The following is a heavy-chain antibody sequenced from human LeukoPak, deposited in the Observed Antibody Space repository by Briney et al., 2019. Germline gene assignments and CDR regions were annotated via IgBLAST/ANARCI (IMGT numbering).Heavy chain of an antibody. J-gene: IGHJ6*02. V-gene: IGHV5-51*01. D-gene: IGHD6-6*01. CDR1: GYIFTNYW. CDR2: IYLGDSDT. CDR3: ARHPSSSSYYYYYGMDV. Sequence: GESLKISCKASGYIFTNYWIGWVRQMPGKGLEWMGIIYLGDSDTIYSPSFQGQVTISADKSISTAYLQWSSLKASDTAMYYCARHPSSSSYYYYYGMDVWGQGTTVTVSS.